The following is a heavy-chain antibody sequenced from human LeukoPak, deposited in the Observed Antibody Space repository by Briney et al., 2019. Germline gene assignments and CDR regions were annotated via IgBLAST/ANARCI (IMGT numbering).Heavy chain of an antibody. D-gene: IGHD5-12*01. CDR2: ISGGGGTT. Sequence: GGSLRLSCAASGFAFSTYAMTWVRQAPGKGLEWVSTISGGGGTTNYADSVKGRSTISRDNSENTLFLQMNSLRAEDTALYYCAKLGNIVATYDAFDIWGQGTMVTVSS. V-gene: IGHV3-23*01. J-gene: IGHJ3*02. CDR3: AKLGNIVATYDAFDI. CDR1: GFAFSTYA.